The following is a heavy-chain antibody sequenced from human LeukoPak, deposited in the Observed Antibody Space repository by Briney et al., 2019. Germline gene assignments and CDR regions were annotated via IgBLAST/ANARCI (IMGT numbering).Heavy chain of an antibody. CDR3: AKDLYSYGDYLRYYFDY. Sequence: GGSLRLSCAASGFTFSSFGMSWVRQAPGKGLEWVSAISGSGGSRYYADSVKGRFTISRDNSKSSLYLQMNSLRAEDTAVYYCAKDLYSYGDYLRYYFDYWGQGTLVTVSS. V-gene: IGHV3-23*01. CDR2: ISGSGGSR. D-gene: IGHD4-17*01. J-gene: IGHJ4*02. CDR1: GFTFSSFG.